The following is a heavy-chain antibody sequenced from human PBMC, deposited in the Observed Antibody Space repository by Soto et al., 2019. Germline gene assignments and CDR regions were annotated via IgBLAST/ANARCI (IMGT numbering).Heavy chain of an antibody. V-gene: IGHV1-69*01. Sequence: QVQLVQSGAEVKKPGSSVKVSCKASGGTFSSYAISWVRQAPGQGLEWMGGIIPIFGTANYAQKFQGRVTITADESTSTAYRELSSLRSEDTAVYYCASARAIPEVKGATGVAYYYYGMDVWGQGTTVTVSS. CDR1: GGTFSSYA. D-gene: IGHD1-26*01. J-gene: IGHJ6*02. CDR2: IIPIFGTA. CDR3: ASARAIPEVKGATGVAYYYYGMDV.